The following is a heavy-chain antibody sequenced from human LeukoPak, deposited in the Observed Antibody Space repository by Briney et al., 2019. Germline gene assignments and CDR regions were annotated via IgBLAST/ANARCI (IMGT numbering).Heavy chain of an antibody. CDR3: ASERGATQYFDY. V-gene: IGHV1-69*04. CDR2: IIPMLDIQ. J-gene: IGHJ4*02. Sequence: SVKVSCKASGYTFTSYGITWVRQAPGQGLEWMGRIIPMLDIQNYAQKFQGRVTITADKSTSTAYMELSSLRSEDTAVYYCASERGATQYFDYWGQGTLVTVSS. D-gene: IGHD3-10*01. CDR1: GYTFTSYG.